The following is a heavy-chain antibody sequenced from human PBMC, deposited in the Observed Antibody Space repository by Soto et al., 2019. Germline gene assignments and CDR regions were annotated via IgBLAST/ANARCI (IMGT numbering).Heavy chain of an antibody. CDR1: GGSFSGYY. CDR2: INHSGRT. V-gene: IGHV4-34*01. Sequence: SETLSLTCAVYGGSFSGYYWNWIRQSPGKGLEWIGEINHSGRTNYNPSLKSRLTISVDTSKNQFSLKVNSVTAADTAVYYCASREVGAASQKTDYWGRGTPVTVSS. J-gene: IGHJ4*01. CDR3: ASREVGAASQKTDY. D-gene: IGHD3-10*01.